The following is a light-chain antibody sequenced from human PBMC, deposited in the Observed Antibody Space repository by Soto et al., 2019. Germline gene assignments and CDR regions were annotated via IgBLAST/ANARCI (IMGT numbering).Light chain of an antibody. J-gene: IGKJ1*01. CDR1: QSISNW. CDR3: QQYNSYPWT. CDR2: DAS. Sequence: DIQMTQSPSTLPSSLGDRVTITCRASQSISNWFAWYQQKPGKAPKLLIYDASSLESGVPSRFSGSGSGTEFTLTISSLQPDDFATYYCQQYNSYPWTFGQGTKVDIK. V-gene: IGKV1-5*01.